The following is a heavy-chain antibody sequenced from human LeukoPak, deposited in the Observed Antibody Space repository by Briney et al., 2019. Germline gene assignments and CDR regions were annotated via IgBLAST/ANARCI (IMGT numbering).Heavy chain of an antibody. J-gene: IGHJ4*02. CDR3: ARGRIVATHFDY. D-gene: IGHD5-12*01. CDR1: GDSISSSGNF. V-gene: IGHV4-39*01. Sequence: SETLSLTCTDSGDSISSSGNFWGWVRQPPGRGLEWIASTYYSRNTYYNPSLKSRVTISVDTSKNQFSLKLSSVTAADTAVYYCARGRIVATHFDYWGQGTLVTVSS. CDR2: TYYSRNT.